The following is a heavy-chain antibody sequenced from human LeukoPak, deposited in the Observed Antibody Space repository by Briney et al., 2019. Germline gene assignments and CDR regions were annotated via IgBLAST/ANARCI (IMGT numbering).Heavy chain of an antibody. CDR3: ARDGGGLPDYYYYGMDV. CDR2: INPNSGGT. CDR1: GYTFTGYY. V-gene: IGHV1-2*02. D-gene: IGHD2-15*01. Sequence: ASVKVSCKASGYTFTGYYMHWVRQAPGQGLEWMGWINPNSGGTNYAQKFQGRVTMTRDSSISTAYMELSRLRSDDTAVYYCARDGGGLPDYYYYGMDVWGQGTTVTVSS. J-gene: IGHJ6*02.